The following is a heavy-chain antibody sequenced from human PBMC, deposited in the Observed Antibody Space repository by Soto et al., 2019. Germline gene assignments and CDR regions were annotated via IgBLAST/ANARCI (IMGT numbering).Heavy chain of an antibody. D-gene: IGHD2-15*01. CDR3: ARDLLGYCSGGSCYSSLGGAFDI. CDR1: GYTFTGYY. V-gene: IGHV1-2*04. CDR2: INPNSGGT. J-gene: IGHJ3*02. Sequence: ASVKVSCKASGYTFTGYYMHWVRQAPGQGLEWMGWINPNSGGTNYAQKFQGWATMTRDTSISTAYMELSRLRSDDTAVYYCARDLLGYCSGGSCYSSLGGAFDIWGQGTMVTVSS.